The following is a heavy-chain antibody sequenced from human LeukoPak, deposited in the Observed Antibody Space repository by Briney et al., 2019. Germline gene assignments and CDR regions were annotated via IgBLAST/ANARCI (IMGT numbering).Heavy chain of an antibody. CDR3: AREGNSGYYPY. D-gene: IGHD3-22*01. CDR2: ISYDGSEK. J-gene: IGHJ4*02. Sequence: PGGSLRLSCAASGLTFSSYPMHWVRQAPGKGLEWVAVISYDGSEKHYADPVKGRITISRDNSKNTLYLQMSSLRAEDTAMYYCAREGNSGYYPYWGQGILVTVSS. CDR1: GLTFSSYP. V-gene: IGHV3-30-3*01.